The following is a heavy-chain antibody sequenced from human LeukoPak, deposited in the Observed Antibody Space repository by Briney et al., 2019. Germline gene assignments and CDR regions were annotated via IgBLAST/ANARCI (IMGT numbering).Heavy chain of an antibody. CDR2: ITNDGSGA. CDR1: GFTFSSYW. J-gene: IGHJ5*02. V-gene: IGHV3-74*01. Sequence: GGSLRLSCAASGFTFSSYWMHWVRQAPGKGLVWVSRITNDGSGATYADSLKGRFTISRDNGKNTLYLQMNSLRPEDTAVYHCASDRPHNWFDPWGQGTLVTVSS. CDR3: ASDRPHNWFDP.